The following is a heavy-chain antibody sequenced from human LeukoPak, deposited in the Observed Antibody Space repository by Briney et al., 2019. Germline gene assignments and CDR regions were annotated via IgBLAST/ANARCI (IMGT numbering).Heavy chain of an antibody. Sequence: GGSLRLSCAASGFTFSSYSMNWVRQAPGEGLEWVSYISSLSGTIYYADSVKGRFTISRDNAKNSLYLQMNSLRAEDTAVYYCARDRRIYGSSGYYPDYWGQGTLVTVSS. CDR2: ISSLSGTI. J-gene: IGHJ4*02. D-gene: IGHD3-22*01. V-gene: IGHV3-48*04. CDR3: ARDRRIYGSSGYYPDY. CDR1: GFTFSSYS.